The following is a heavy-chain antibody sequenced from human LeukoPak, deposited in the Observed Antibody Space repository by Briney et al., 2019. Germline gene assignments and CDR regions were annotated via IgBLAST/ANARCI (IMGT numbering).Heavy chain of an antibody. V-gene: IGHV1-8*01. Sequence: GASVKVSCKTSGYTFTNYDINWVRQATGQGLEWMGWMNPNSGNTGYAQKFQGRVTMTRSTSISTVYMELSSLRSEDTAVYYCARGVRGVQTYYYYYYMDVWSKGTTVTISS. D-gene: IGHD3-10*01. CDR1: GYTFTNYD. CDR2: MNPNSGNT. CDR3: ARGVRGVQTYYYYYYMDV. J-gene: IGHJ6*03.